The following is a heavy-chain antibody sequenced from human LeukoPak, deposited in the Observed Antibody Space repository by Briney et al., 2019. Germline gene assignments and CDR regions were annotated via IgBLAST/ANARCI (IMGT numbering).Heavy chain of an antibody. CDR3: ARGGKSSGSCWKLADALDV. CDR2: IYTSGST. CDR1: GGSISSGSYY. D-gene: IGHD6-13*01. V-gene: IGHV4-61*02. Sequence: SETLSLTCTVSGGSISSGSYYWSWIRQPAGKGLEWIGRIYTSGSTNYNPSLKSRVTISVDTSKKQFYLKLSSVTAADTAVYYCARGGKSSGSCWKLADALDVWGKGTMVTVSS. J-gene: IGHJ6*04.